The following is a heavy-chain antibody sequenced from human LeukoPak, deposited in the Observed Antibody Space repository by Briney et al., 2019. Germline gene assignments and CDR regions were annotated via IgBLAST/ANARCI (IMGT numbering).Heavy chain of an antibody. CDR1: GVSISRSRYY. D-gene: IGHD6-25*01. CDR2: IYSSGST. CDR3: AKSGGYGLIDY. Sequence: SETLSLTCNVSGVSISRSRYYWGWIRQPPGKGLEWIGSIYSSGSTYYNSSLKSRVTISIDTSKNQVSLKMSSVTAADTAVYYCAKSGGYGLIDYWGQGTLVTVSS. J-gene: IGHJ4*01. V-gene: IGHV4-39*01.